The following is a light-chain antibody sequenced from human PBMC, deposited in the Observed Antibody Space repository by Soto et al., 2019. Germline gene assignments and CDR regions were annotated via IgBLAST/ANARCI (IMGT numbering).Light chain of an antibody. CDR2: AAS. CDR1: QGITNG. CDR3: LQHNSFPYT. V-gene: IGKV1-17*01. J-gene: IGKJ2*01. Sequence: DIQMTQSPSSLSASVGDRVTITCRASQGITNGLGWYQQKPGKAPTRLIYAASSLQSGVPSRFSGSGSETEFTLTISSLQPEDFATYYCLQHNSFPYTFGQGTKLEIK.